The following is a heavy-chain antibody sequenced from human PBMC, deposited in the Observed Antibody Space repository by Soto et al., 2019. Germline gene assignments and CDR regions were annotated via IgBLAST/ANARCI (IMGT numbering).Heavy chain of an antibody. CDR2: ICWNSGSI. J-gene: IGHJ6*03. CDR1: GFTFDDYA. CDR3: AKSLRASPYYYYSMDV. D-gene: IGHD3-10*01. V-gene: IGHV3-9*01. Sequence: EVQLVESGGGLVQPGRSLRLSCAASGFTFDDYAMHWVRQAPGKGLEWVSGICWNSGSIGYADSVKGRFTISRDNAKNSLYLQMNSLRAEDTALYYCAKSLRASPYYYYSMDVWGKGTTVTVSS.